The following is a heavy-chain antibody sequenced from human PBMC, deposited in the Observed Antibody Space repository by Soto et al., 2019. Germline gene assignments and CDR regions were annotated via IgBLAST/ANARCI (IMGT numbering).Heavy chain of an antibody. CDR2: VFYTGST. CDR1: GGSIRSNYYY. CDR3: STGPDGNFDS. V-gene: IGHV4-39*01. J-gene: IGHJ4*02. Sequence: SETLSLTCTVSGGSIRSNYYYWGWLRQPPGKELEWIGSVFYTGSTYYNPSLQSRPTMSVDTSKNQFSLKLSSVTAADTAVYYCSTGPDGNFDSWGQGTRVTVSS. D-gene: IGHD1-1*01.